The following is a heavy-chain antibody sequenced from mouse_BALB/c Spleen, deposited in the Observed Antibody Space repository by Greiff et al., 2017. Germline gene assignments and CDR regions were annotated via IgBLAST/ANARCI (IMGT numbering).Heavy chain of an antibody. Sequence: EVQGVESGGGLVQPGGSRKLSCAASGFTFSSFGMHWVRQAPEKGLEWVAYISSGSSTIYYADTVKGRFTISRDNPKNTLFLQMTSLRSEDTAMYYCARIYYDYDDAMDYWGQGTSVTVSS. CDR2: ISSGSSTI. CDR1: GFTFSSFG. CDR3: ARIYYDYDDAMDY. V-gene: IGHV5-17*02. J-gene: IGHJ4*01. D-gene: IGHD2-4*01.